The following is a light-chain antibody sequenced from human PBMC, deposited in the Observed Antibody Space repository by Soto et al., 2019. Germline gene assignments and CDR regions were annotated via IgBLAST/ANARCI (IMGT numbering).Light chain of an antibody. V-gene: IGLV2-14*01. CDR1: SSDVGSYNY. Sequence: SALTQPASVSGSPGQSITISCTGTSSDVGSYNYVSWYQQRPGKAPKLMIYEVTNRPSGVSDRFSGSKSGNTASLTISGLQYEDEADYYCGSYTTSVYVFGTGTKLTVL. CDR3: GSYTTSVYV. CDR2: EVT. J-gene: IGLJ1*01.